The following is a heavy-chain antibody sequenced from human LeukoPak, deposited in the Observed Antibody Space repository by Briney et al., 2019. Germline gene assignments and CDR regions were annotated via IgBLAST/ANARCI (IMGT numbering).Heavy chain of an antibody. CDR2: FDPEDGET. Sequence: ASVKVSCKVSGYTLTELSMHWVRQAPGKGLEWMGGFDPEDGETIYAQKFQGRVTMTEDTSTDTAYMELSSLRSEDTAVYHCATALRNYDFWSGYAYYYYYYMDVWGKGTTVTVSS. CDR3: ATALRNYDFWSGYAYYYYYYMDV. CDR1: GYTLTELS. J-gene: IGHJ6*03. D-gene: IGHD3-3*01. V-gene: IGHV1-24*01.